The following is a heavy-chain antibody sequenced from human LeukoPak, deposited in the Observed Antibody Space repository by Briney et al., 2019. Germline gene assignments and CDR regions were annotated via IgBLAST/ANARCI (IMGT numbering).Heavy chain of an antibody. D-gene: IGHD7-27*01. CDR3: ARETGEDYYYYYYMDV. V-gene: IGHV3-11*01. CDR2: ISSSGSTI. Sequence: KAGGSLRLSCAASGFTFSDYYMSWIRQAPGKGLEWVSYISSSGSTIYYADSVKGRFTISRDNAKNSLYLQMNSLRAEDTAVYYCARETGEDYYYYYYMDVWGKGTTVTVSS. J-gene: IGHJ6*03. CDR1: GFTFSDYY.